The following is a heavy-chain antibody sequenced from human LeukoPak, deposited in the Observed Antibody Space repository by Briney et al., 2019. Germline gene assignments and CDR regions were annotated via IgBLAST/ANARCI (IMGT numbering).Heavy chain of an antibody. V-gene: IGHV4-59*01. D-gene: IGHD6-19*01. CDR2: IYYSGST. CDR1: GGSISSYH. CDR3: ASLAVAGPPDY. Sequence: SETLSLTCTVSGGSISSYHWSWIRQPPGKGLEWIGYIYYSGSTNYNPSLKSRVPISADPSKNQFSLQLNSVTAADTAVYYCASLAVAGPPDYWGQGTLVTVSS. J-gene: IGHJ4*02.